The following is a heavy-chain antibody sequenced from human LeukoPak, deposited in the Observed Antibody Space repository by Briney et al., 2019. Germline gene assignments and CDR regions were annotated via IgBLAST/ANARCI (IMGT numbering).Heavy chain of an antibody. J-gene: IGHJ6*03. CDR1: GYTFTSYY. V-gene: IGHV1-46*01. Sequence: ASVKVSCKASGYTFTSYYMHWVRQAPGQGLEWMGIINPSGGSTSYAQKFQGRVTMTRDMSTSTVYMELSSLRSEDTAVYYCARALSAGDYDYYYYYMDVWGKGTTVTISS. CDR2: INPSGGST. D-gene: IGHD4-17*01. CDR3: ARALSAGDYDYYYYYMDV.